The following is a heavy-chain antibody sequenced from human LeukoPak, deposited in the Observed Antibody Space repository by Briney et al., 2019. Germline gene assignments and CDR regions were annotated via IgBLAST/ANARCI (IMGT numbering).Heavy chain of an antibody. J-gene: IGHJ4*02. Sequence: QTGGSLRLSCATSGFTFSGYWMTWVRRAPGKGLGWVANIKQDGSEKYYVDPVKGRFTISRDNARNSLYLQMNSLRAEDTAVYYCARGTDSSGANSNYYFEYWGQGTLVTVSS. CDR2: IKQDGSEK. V-gene: IGHV3-7*04. D-gene: IGHD3-22*01. CDR3: ARGTDSSGANSNYYFEY. CDR1: GFTFSGYW.